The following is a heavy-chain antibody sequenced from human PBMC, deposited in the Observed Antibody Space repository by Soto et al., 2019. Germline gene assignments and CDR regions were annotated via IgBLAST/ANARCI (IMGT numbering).Heavy chain of an antibody. J-gene: IGHJ4*02. CDR3: ARDLGGWPDY. D-gene: IGHD2-15*01. CDR1: GFTFSTYG. V-gene: IGHV3-33*01. CDR2: IVKDGSEK. Sequence: PGGSLRLSCAASGFTFSTYGMHWVRQAPGKGLEWVAVIVKDGSEKYYGDSVKGRFTISRDNSKNTLYLEMSSLRADDTAVYYCARDLGGWPDYWGQGTLVTVSS.